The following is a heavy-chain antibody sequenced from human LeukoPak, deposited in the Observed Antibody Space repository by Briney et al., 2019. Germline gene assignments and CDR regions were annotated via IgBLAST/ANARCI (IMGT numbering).Heavy chain of an antibody. J-gene: IGHJ5*02. Sequence: GGSLRLSCAASGFTFSSYAMSWVRQAPGKGLEWVSAISGSGGSTYYADSVKGRFTISRDNSKNTLYLQMDSLRAEDTAVYYCAKGGRYYDILTGSPEFDPWGQGTLVTVSS. CDR3: AKGGRYYDILTGSPEFDP. D-gene: IGHD3-9*01. V-gene: IGHV3-23*01. CDR1: GFTFSSYA. CDR2: ISGSGGST.